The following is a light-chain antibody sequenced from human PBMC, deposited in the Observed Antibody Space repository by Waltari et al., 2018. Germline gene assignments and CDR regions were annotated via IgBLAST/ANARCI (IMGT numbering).Light chain of an antibody. J-gene: IGLJ2*01. V-gene: IGLV1-40*01. Sequence: QSVLTQPPSVSGAPGQRVTISSTGSSSHIGAGYDVHWYQQLPGKAPKLLIYGNSNRPSGVPDRFSGSKSGTSASLAITGLQAEDEADYYCQSYDSSLSGSVFGGGTKLTVL. CDR2: GNS. CDR1: SSHIGAGYD. CDR3: QSYDSSLSGSV.